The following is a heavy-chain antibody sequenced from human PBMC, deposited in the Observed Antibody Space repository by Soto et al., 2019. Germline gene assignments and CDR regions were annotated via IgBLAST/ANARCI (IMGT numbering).Heavy chain of an antibody. CDR1: GGSISSGDYY. V-gene: IGHV4-30-4*01. Sequence: QVQLQESGPGLVKPSQTLSLTCTVSGGSISSGDYYWSWIRQPPGKGLEWIGYIYYSGSTYYNPSLKGRVTISVDTSKNQFSLKLSSVTAADTAVYYCARGDGDYVAWYFDLWGRGTLVTVAA. CDR2: IYYSGST. CDR3: ARGDGDYVAWYFDL. D-gene: IGHD4-17*01. J-gene: IGHJ2*01.